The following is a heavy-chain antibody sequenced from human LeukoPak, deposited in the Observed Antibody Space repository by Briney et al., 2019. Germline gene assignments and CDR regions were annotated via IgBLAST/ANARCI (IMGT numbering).Heavy chain of an antibody. J-gene: IGHJ4*02. CDR2: ISWNSGSI. Sequence: PEGSLRLSCAASGFTFDDYAMHWVRQAPGKGLEWVSGISWNSGSIGYADSVKGRFTISRDNAKNSLYLQMNSLRAEDTAVYYCARENYFDYWGQGTLVTVSS. CDR3: ARENYFDY. CDR1: GFTFDDYA. V-gene: IGHV3-9*01.